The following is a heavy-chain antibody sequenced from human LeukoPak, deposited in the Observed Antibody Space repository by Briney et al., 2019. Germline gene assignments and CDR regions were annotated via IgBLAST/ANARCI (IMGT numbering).Heavy chain of an antibody. CDR3: ATGGYSSSWSLGMDV. CDR2: ISSSGSTI. CDR1: GFTFSDYY. D-gene: IGHD6-13*01. V-gene: IGHV3-11*01. Sequence: PGGSLRLSCAASGFTFSDYYMSWIGQAPGKELEWVSYISSSGSTIYYADSVKGRFTIYRDNAKNLLYLQMNSLRAEDTAVYYSATGGYSSSWSLGMDVWGQGTTVTVSS. J-gene: IGHJ6*02.